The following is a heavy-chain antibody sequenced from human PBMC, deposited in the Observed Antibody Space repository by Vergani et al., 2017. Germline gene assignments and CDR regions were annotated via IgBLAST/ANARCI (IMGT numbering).Heavy chain of an antibody. CDR2: VSTGTKSQ. V-gene: IGHV3-48*01. D-gene: IGHD2-2*01. Sequence: EVELLESGGGLVQPGGSLRLSCAASGFTFKNYAMNWVRQAPGKGLEWVSFVSTGTKSQSYAESVKGRFTISRDSAKNSLYLQMDSLRAEDTAVYYCAREYSSTSGRAFDFWGQGTKVTVSS. CDR3: AREYSSTSGRAFDF. J-gene: IGHJ3*01. CDR1: GFTFKNYA.